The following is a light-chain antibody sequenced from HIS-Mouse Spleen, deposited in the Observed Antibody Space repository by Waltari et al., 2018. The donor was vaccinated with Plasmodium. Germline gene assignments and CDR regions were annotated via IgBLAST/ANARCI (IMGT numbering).Light chain of an antibody. CDR2: EDS. V-gene: IGLV3-10*01. CDR3: YSTDSSGNHRV. CDR1: ALPNKS. Sequence: SYELTQPPSVSVSPGQTARLTCSGAALPNKSAYWYQQKSGQAPVLVIYEDSKRPSGIPERFSGSSSGTMATLTISGAQVEDEADYYCYSTDSSGNHRVFGGGTKLTVL. J-gene: IGLJ3*02.